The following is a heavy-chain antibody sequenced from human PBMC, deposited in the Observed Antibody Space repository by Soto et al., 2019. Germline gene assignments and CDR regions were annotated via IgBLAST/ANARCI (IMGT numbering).Heavy chain of an antibody. Sequence: GGSLRLSCAASGFTFSSYAMSWVRQAPGKGLEWVSAISGSGGSTYYADSVKGRFTISRDNSKNTLYLQMNSLRAEDTAVYYCAKDLASTAPILEGSSWYGLRDWFDPWGQGTLVTVSS. V-gene: IGHV3-23*01. CDR2: ISGSGGST. CDR3: AKDLASTAPILEGSSWYGLRDWFDP. J-gene: IGHJ5*02. D-gene: IGHD6-13*01. CDR1: GFTFSSYA.